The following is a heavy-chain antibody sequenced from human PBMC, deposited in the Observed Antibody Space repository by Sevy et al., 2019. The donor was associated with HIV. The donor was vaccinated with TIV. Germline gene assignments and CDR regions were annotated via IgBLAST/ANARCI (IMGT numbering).Heavy chain of an antibody. D-gene: IGHD1-1*01. CDR1: GFTFNDAW. CDR2: IKSKTDCETT. J-gene: IGHJ4*02. Sequence: GGSLRLSCAGSGFTFNDAWLSWVRQAPGKGLEWVGRIKSKTDCETTNYAAPVKGRFTISRDDSKNTLYLQMNSLKSEDTAMYYCTIDEATLADYWGQGTLVTVSS. CDR3: TIDEATLADY. V-gene: IGHV3-15*01.